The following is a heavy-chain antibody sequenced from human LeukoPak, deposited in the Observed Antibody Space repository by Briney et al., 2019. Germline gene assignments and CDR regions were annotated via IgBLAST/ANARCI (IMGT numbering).Heavy chain of an antibody. V-gene: IGHV3-30*04. Sequence: GGSLRLSCAASGFTFSSYAMHWVRQAPGKGLEWVAVLSYDGSNKYYADSVKGRFTISRDNSKNTLYLQMNSLRAEDTAVYYCARDSYGDHYYFDYWGQGTLVTVSS. CDR1: GFTFSSYA. D-gene: IGHD4-17*01. CDR3: ARDSYGDHYYFDY. CDR2: LSYDGSNK. J-gene: IGHJ4*02.